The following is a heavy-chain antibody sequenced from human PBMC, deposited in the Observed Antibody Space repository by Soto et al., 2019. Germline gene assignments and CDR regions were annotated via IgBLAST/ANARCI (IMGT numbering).Heavy chain of an antibody. Sequence: PSETLSLTCTVSGGSISSGSYFWGWIRQPPGKGLEWIGSIYYSGSTSYNPSLRSRVTMSVDTSKNQFSLKLSSVSAADTAVYYCARHTGYSSAKRSSDPWGQGTLVTVSS. D-gene: IGHD6-19*01. CDR2: IYYSGST. J-gene: IGHJ5*02. CDR1: GGSISSGSYF. V-gene: IGHV4-39*01. CDR3: ARHTGYSSAKRSSDP.